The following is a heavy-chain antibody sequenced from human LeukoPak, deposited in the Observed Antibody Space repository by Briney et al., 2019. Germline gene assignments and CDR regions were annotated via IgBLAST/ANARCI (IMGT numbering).Heavy chain of an antibody. CDR2: ISYDGCNI. V-gene: IGHV3-30*18. D-gene: IGHD2-15*01. CDR3: AKAFGYCSGGSRYYYYYGMDV. Sequence: GRSLRLSCAASGFTFSSYGMHWVRQAPGKGLEWVTVISYDGCNIYYADSVKGRFTISRDNSKNTLYLQMNSLRAEDTAVYYCAKAFGYCSGGSRYYYYYGMDVWGKGTTVTVFS. CDR1: GFTFSSYG. J-gene: IGHJ6*04.